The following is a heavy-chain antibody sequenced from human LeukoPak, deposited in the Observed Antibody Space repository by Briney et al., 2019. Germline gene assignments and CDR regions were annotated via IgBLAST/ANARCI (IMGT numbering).Heavy chain of an antibody. CDR3: AGRWGPSPS. CDR2: IFYSGTT. J-gene: IGHJ5*02. V-gene: IGHV4-59*05. CDR1: GFTFSSYSMN. D-gene: IGHD3-16*01. Sequence: GSLRLSCAASGFTFSSYSMNWVRQAPGKGLEWIGSIFYSGTTYYNPSLKSRVTISVDTSKNQFSLKLTSVTAADTAVYYCAGRWGPSPSWGQGPLAPVS.